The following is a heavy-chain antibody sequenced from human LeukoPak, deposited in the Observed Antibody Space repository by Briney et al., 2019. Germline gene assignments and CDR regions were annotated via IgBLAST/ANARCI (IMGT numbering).Heavy chain of an antibody. J-gene: IGHJ5*02. CDR1: GGSISSSTYY. V-gene: IGHV4-39*07. Sequence: PSETLSLTCTVSGGSISSSTYYWGWIRQPPGKGLEWIGSIYYSGSTYYNPSLKSRVTISVDTSKNQFSLKLSSVTAADTAVYYCARGVPIYGDSTTGFDPWGQGTLVTVSS. CDR3: ARGVPIYGDSTTGFDP. CDR2: IYYSGST. D-gene: IGHD4-17*01.